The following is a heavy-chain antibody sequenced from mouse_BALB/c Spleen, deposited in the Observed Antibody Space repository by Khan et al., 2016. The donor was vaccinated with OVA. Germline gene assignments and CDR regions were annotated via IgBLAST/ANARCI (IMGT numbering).Heavy chain of an antibody. CDR3: ARRNYFGYTFAY. Sequence: QVRLQQSGAELARPGASVKLSCKASGYTFTDYYINWVKQRTGQGLEWIVEISPGSGDTYYNEKFKGKATLTADKSSSTVYMQLSSLTAEASAVYFCARRNYFGYTFAYWGQGTLVTVSA. J-gene: IGHJ3*01. V-gene: IGHV1-77*01. D-gene: IGHD1-2*01. CDR1: GYTFTDYY. CDR2: ISPGSGDT.